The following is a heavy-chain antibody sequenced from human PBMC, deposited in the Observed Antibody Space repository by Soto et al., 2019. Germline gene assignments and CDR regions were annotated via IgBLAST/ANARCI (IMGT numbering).Heavy chain of an antibody. Sequence: SVKVSCKASGGTFSSYTISWVRQAPGQGLEWMGRIIPILGIANYAQKFQGRVTITADKSTSPAYMELSSLRSEDTAVYYCVSDYYCDSSGYGLAFGYWGQGILVTVSS. J-gene: IGHJ4*02. D-gene: IGHD3-22*01. CDR1: GGTFSSYT. CDR2: IIPILGIA. CDR3: VSDYYCDSSGYGLAFGY. V-gene: IGHV1-69*02.